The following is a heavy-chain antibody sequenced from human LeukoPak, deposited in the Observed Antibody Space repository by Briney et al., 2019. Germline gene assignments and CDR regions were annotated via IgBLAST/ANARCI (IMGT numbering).Heavy chain of an antibody. CDR3: AKDGGTMIVVVITAFDY. CDR2: IRGSGGST. J-gene: IGHJ4*02. Sequence: GGSLRLSWAASGFTFSSYAMSWVRQAPGKGLEWVSAIRGSGGSTYYADSVKGRFTISRDNSKNTLYLQMNSLRAEDTAVYYCAKDGGTMIVVVITAFDYWGQGTLVTVSS. CDR1: GFTFSSYA. V-gene: IGHV3-23*01. D-gene: IGHD3-22*01.